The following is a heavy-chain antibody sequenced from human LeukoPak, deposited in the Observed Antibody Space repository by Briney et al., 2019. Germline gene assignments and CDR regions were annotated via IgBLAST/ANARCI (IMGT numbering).Heavy chain of an antibody. J-gene: IGHJ3*02. V-gene: IGHV1-46*01. CDR3: ARSGGGDYAFDI. CDR1: GYTFTGYY. CDR2: INPSGGST. D-gene: IGHD2-21*02. Sequence: GASVKVSCKASGYTFTGYYMHWVRQAPGQGLEWMGIINPSGGSTSYAQKFQGRVTMTRDMSTSTVYMELSSLRAEDTAVYYCARSGGGDYAFDIWGQGTMVTVSS.